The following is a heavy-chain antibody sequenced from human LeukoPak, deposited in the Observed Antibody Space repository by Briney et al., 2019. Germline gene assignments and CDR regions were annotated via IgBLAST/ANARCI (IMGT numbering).Heavy chain of an antibody. Sequence: GRSLRLSCAASGFTFSSYAMHWVRQAPGKGLEWVAVISYDGSNKYYADSVKGRFTISRDNSKNTLYLQMNSLRAEDTAVYYCARDFYQDLYYYYYTDVWGKGTTVTVSS. V-gene: IGHV3-30*01. CDR2: ISYDGSNK. D-gene: IGHD2/OR15-2a*01. CDR3: ARDFYQDLYYYYYTDV. J-gene: IGHJ6*03. CDR1: GFTFSSYA.